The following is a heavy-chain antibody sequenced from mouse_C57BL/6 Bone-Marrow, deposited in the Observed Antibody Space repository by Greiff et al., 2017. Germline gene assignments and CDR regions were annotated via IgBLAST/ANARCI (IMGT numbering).Heavy chain of an antibody. CDR2: INPDNGGT. CDR1: GYTFTDYY. Sequence: EVQLQQSGPELVKPGASVKISCKASGYTFTDYYMNWVKQSHGQSLEWIGDINPDNGGTSYNQKFKGKATFTVDKSSSTAYMELRSLTSEDSAVYYCATIGHYYGSRVQDYWGQGTTRTVSS. V-gene: IGHV1-26*01. CDR3: ATIGHYYGSRVQDY. J-gene: IGHJ2*01. D-gene: IGHD1-1*01.